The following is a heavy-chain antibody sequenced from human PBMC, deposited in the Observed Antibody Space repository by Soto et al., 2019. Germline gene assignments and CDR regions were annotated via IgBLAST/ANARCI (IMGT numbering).Heavy chain of an antibody. V-gene: IGHV1-18*01. J-gene: IGHJ4*02. Sequence: QVQLVQSGAEVKKPGASVKVSCKASGYTFTSYGISWVRQAPGQGHEWMGWISAYNGNTNYAQKLQGRVTMTTDTSTSTAYMELRSLRSDDTAVYYCARDGDIVVVVAATHYFDYWGQGTLVTVSS. CDR2: ISAYNGNT. D-gene: IGHD2-15*01. CDR1: GYTFTSYG. CDR3: ARDGDIVVVVAATHYFDY.